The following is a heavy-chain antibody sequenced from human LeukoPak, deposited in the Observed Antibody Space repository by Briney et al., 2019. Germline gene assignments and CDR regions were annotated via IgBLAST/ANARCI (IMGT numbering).Heavy chain of an antibody. CDR3: ARNGYSSRGDYFDY. V-gene: IGHV1-18*01. CDR1: GYTFTSYG. Sequence: ASVKVSCKASGYTFTSYGISWVRQAPGQGLEWMGWISAYNGNTNYAQKFQGRVTITADESTSTAYMELSSLGSEDTAVYYCARNGYSSRGDYFDYWGQGTLVTVSS. D-gene: IGHD3-16*02. CDR2: ISAYNGNT. J-gene: IGHJ4*02.